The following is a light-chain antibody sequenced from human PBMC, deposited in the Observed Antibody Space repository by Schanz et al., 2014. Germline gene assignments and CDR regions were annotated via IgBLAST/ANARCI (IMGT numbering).Light chain of an antibody. CDR3: HQYINSPFT. CDR1: QSVSSN. Sequence: EVVLTQSPATLSVSPGERATLSCRASQSVSSNLAWYQQKPGQAPRLLIYGASRRTTGIPDRFSGSGSGTDFTLTISRLEPEDFAVYYCHQYINSPFTFGPGTKLDLK. CDR2: GAS. J-gene: IGKJ3*01. V-gene: IGKV3-20*01.